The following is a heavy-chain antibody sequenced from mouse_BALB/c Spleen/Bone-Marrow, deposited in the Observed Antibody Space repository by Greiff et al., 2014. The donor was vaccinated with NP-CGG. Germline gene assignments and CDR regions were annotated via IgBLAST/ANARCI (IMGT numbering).Heavy chain of an antibody. CDR1: GYSFTGHT. CDR3: ARGGYSHYYAMDY. J-gene: IGHJ4*01. V-gene: IGHV1-18*01. D-gene: IGHD2-3*01. CDR2: INPYNGGT. Sequence: VQLQQSGPELVKPGASMKISCKASGYSFTGHTMNWGKQSHGKNLEWIGLINPYNGGTSYNQKFKGKATLTVDKSSSTAYMELLSLTSEDSAVYYCARGGYSHYYAMDYWGQGTSVTVSS.